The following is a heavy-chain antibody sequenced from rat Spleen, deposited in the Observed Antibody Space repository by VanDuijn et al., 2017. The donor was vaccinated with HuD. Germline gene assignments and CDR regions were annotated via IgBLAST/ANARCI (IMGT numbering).Heavy chain of an antibody. J-gene: IGHJ2*01. CDR3: TRENWVFDY. D-gene: IGHD5-1*01. Sequence: EVQLVETGGGLVQPGRSLKLSCVASGFTFSNYWMYWVRQAPGKGLEWVSSICADGINTYYPDSVKGRFTISRANSENTVYLQMNSLRSEDTATYYCTRENWVFDYWGQGVMVTVSS. CDR2: ICADGINT. CDR1: GFTFSNYW. V-gene: IGHV5-58*01.